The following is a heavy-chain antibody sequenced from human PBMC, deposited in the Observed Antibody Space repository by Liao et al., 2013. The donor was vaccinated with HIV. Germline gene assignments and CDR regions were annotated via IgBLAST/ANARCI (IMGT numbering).Heavy chain of an antibody. J-gene: IGHJ1*01. CDR3: ARDPGEGYFQH. Sequence: QVQLRESGPGLVKASETLSLTCTVSGGSISSYHWSWIRQPAGKGLEWIGRISRTGSTDYSPSLKRRVTMSVDTSKSQFSLQLKSVTRADTAVYFCARDPGEGYFQHWGQGILVTVSS. CDR1: GGSISSYH. D-gene: IGHD3-10*01. V-gene: IGHV4-4*07. CDR2: ISRTGST.